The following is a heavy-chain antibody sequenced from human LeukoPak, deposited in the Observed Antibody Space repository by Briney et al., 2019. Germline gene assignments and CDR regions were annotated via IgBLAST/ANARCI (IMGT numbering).Heavy chain of an antibody. D-gene: IGHD1-26*01. CDR1: GYTFTVHY. J-gene: IGHJ3*02. CDR2: ISANSGGT. V-gene: IGHV1-2*02. CDR3: ALLDVSSRNEGCFDI. Sequence: GASVKVSFKASGYTFTVHYTHWVRQAPGQGLEWMGWISANSGGTNYAQKFQGRVTLTRDTSISTAYMELSRLRSDDTAVFYCALLDVSSRNEGCFDIWGQGTMVTVSS.